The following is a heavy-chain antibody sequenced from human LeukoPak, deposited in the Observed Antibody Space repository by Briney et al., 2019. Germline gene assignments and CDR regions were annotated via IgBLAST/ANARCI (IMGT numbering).Heavy chain of an antibody. CDR1: GFTFSSYS. Sequence: GGSLRLSCAASGFTFSSYSMNWVRQAPGKGLEWVAVMWYDGSNKYYADSVKGRFTISRDNSKNTLYLQMNSLRAEDTAVYYCARPYSPYYYYGMDVWGQGTTVTVSS. CDR2: MWYDGSNK. V-gene: IGHV3-33*08. CDR3: ARPYSPYYYYGMDV. D-gene: IGHD6-13*01. J-gene: IGHJ6*02.